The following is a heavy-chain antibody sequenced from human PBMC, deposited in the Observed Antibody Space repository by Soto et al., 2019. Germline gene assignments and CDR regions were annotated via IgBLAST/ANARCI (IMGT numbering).Heavy chain of an antibody. V-gene: IGHV3-23*01. D-gene: IGHD2-21*02. CDR3: AKDDVSGDGLWLVSD. Sequence: GSLSLSCVASGFSFNKYAMIWVRQAPGKGQEWVSGITGSGNTIEYTASVKGHFTISRDNSKNTVYLQMDSLRAEDTAMYYCAKDDVSGDGLWLVSDWGQGTPVTVSS. CDR2: ITGSGNTI. J-gene: IGHJ4*02. CDR1: GFSFNKYA.